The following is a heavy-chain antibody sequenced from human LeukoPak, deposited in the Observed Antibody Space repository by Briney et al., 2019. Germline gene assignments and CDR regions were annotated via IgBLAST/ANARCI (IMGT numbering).Heavy chain of an antibody. CDR3: ARDWADSGSDY. CDR2: IWYDGSKQ. CDR1: GFTFSSFG. D-gene: IGHD5-12*01. Sequence: GGSLRLSCAASGFTFSSFGIHWVRQAPGKGLEWVALIWYDGSKQYHADSVKGRFTISRDNSKSTVYLQMNSLRAEDTAVYFCARDWADSGSDYWGQGTLVIVSS. J-gene: IGHJ4*02. V-gene: IGHV3-33*01.